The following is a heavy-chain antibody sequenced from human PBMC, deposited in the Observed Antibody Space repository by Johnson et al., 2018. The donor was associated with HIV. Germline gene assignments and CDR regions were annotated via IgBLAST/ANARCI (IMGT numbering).Heavy chain of an antibody. CDR3: ARPRIAVLPAGALDI. CDR2: ISNDGYNN. CDR1: RFTFKTYT. D-gene: IGHD2-2*01. J-gene: IGHJ3*02. Sequence: QVQLVESGGGVVQPGRSLRLSCAASRFTFKTYTMHWVRQAPGKGLEWVALISNDGYNNYYADSVKGRFTISSDNSKNILSLQMNSLRVEVTSVYYCARPRIAVLPAGALDIWGPVTMVTVSA. V-gene: IGHV3-30*04.